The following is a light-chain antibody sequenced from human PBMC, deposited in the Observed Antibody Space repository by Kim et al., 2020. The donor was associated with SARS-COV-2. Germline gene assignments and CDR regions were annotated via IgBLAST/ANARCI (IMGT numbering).Light chain of an antibody. V-gene: IGLV3-1*01. CDR1: KLGDKY. Sequence: VSPGQTASSSCSGDKLGDKYACWYQQKPGQAPVLVIYQDDKRPAGIPERFSGSNSGNTAALTIRGTQAMDEADYYCQAWDSSTYVFGTGTKVTVL. CDR3: QAWDSSTYV. CDR2: QDD. J-gene: IGLJ1*01.